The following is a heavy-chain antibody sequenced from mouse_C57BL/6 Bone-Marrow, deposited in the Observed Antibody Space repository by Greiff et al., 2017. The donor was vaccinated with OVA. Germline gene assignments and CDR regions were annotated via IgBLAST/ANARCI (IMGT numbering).Heavy chain of an antibody. J-gene: IGHJ4*01. V-gene: IGHV2-6*03. CDR3: TTYSNSYYYAMDY. Sequence: VQLQESGPGLVAPSQSLSITCTVSGFSLTSYGVHWVRQPPGKGLEWLVVIWSDGSTTYNSALKSRLSISKDNSKSQVFLKMNSLQTDDTAMYYCTTYSNSYYYAMDYWGQGTSVTVSA. CDR2: IWSDGST. CDR1: GFSLTSYG. D-gene: IGHD2-5*01.